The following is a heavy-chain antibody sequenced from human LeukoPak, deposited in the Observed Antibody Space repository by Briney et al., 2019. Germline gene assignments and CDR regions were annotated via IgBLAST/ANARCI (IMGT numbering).Heavy chain of an antibody. CDR1: GGSFSGYY. V-gene: IGHV4-34*01. J-gene: IGHJ4*02. D-gene: IGHD6-13*01. CDR3: ARGINIAAPGPGY. CDR2: INHSGST. Sequence: SETLSLTCAVYGGSFSGYYWSWIRQPPGKGLEWVGEINHSGSTNYNPSLKSRVQISVDTSKNQFSLKLSSVTAADTAVYYCARGINIAAPGPGYWGQGTLVTVSS.